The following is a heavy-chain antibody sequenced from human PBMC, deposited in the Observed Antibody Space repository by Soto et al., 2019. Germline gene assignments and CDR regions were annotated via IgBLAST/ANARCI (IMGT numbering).Heavy chain of an antibody. V-gene: IGHV3-30*18. CDR2: ISYEGSKT. Sequence: QVQLVESGGGVVQPGRSLRLSCAASGFTFSDYGIHWVRQAPGKGLEWVAVISYEGSKTYYADSVKGRFTISRDNSKNTLYLQMASRRTEDTAVYYCAKDHWAAYSGYAIRNDLDVWGQGTTVTVSS. J-gene: IGHJ6*02. CDR1: GFTFSDYG. D-gene: IGHD5-12*01. CDR3: AKDHWAAYSGYAIRNDLDV.